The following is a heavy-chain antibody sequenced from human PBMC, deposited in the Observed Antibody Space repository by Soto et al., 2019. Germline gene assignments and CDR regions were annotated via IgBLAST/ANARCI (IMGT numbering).Heavy chain of an antibody. Sequence: SETLSLTCTVSGGSIGGYYWSWIRQPPGRGLEWIGYFYYSGSTNYNPSLKSRVTISVDTSKNQFSLELSSVTAADTAVYYCARDPKYGSGSYYFSYYGMDVWGQGTTVTVSS. CDR1: GGSIGGYY. CDR2: FYYSGST. CDR3: ARDPKYGSGSYYFSYYGMDV. V-gene: IGHV4-59*12. J-gene: IGHJ6*02. D-gene: IGHD3-10*01.